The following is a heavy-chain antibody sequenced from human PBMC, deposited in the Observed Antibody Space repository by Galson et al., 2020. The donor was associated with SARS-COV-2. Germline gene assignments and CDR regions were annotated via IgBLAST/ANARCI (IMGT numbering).Heavy chain of an antibody. D-gene: IGHD1-26*01. V-gene: IGHV3-7*01. Sequence: GGSLRLSCAASGFTFSSYWMSWVRQAPGKGLEWVANIKQDGSEKYYVDSVKGRFTISRDNAKNSLYLQMNSLRAEDTAVYYCARIVVGWELLGHYYYYYYMDVWGKGTTVTVSS. J-gene: IGHJ6*03. CDR1: GFTFSSYW. CDR2: IKQDGSEK. CDR3: ARIVVGWELLGHYYYYYYMDV.